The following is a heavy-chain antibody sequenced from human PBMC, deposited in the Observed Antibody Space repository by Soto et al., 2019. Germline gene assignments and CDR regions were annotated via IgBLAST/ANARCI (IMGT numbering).Heavy chain of an antibody. Sequence: QVQLQESGPGLVKPSQTLSLTCTVTGDSITSGGYYWSWIRQPPGKGLEWLGYIYGSGGSGRTLYIPSRKSRITLSADASNTQFSLSLSSVTVADTAVYFCARKPAGYISGIDYWGQGTLVTVSS. CDR3: ARKPAGYISGIDY. J-gene: IGHJ4*02. D-gene: IGHD5-12*01. V-gene: IGHV4-31*03. CDR1: GDSITSGGYY. CDR2: IYGSGGSGRT.